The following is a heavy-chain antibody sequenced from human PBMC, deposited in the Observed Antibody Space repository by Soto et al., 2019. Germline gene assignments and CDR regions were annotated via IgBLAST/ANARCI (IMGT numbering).Heavy chain of an antibody. D-gene: IGHD4-4*01. Sequence: SVKVSCKASGGTFSSYTISWVRQAPGQGLEWMGRIIPILGIANYAQKFQGRVTITADKSTSTAYMELSSLRSEDTAVYYCARVGPLNDYSNPHHYYYMDVWGKGTTVTVSS. V-gene: IGHV1-69*02. CDR1: GGTFSSYT. CDR3: ARVGPLNDYSNPHHYYYMDV. CDR2: IIPILGIA. J-gene: IGHJ6*03.